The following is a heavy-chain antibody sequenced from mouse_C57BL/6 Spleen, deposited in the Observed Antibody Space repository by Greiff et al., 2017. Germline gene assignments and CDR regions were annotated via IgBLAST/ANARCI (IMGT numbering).Heavy chain of an antibody. CDR2: IDPSDSYT. Sequence: QVQLQQSGAELVKPGASVKLSCKASGYTFTSYWMQWVKQRPGQGLEWIGEIDPSDSYTNYNQKFKGKATLTVDTSSSTAYMQLSSLTSEDSAVYYCARGGLRSAMDYWGQGTSVTVSS. CDR3: ARGGLRSAMDY. CDR1: GYTFTSYW. V-gene: IGHV1-50*01. J-gene: IGHJ4*01. D-gene: IGHD3-1*01.